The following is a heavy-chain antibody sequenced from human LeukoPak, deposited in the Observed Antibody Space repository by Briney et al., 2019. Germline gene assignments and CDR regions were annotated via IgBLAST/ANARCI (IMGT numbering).Heavy chain of an antibody. CDR3: AKVQLDPHYYYYYYMDV. CDR1: GGTFSSYA. J-gene: IGHJ6*03. D-gene: IGHD6-6*01. V-gene: IGHV1-69*05. Sequence: ASVKVSCKASGGTFSSYAISWVRQAPGQGLEWMGGIIPIFGTANYAQKFQGRVTITTDESTSTAYMELSSLRSEDTAVYYCAKVQLDPHYYYYYYMDVWGKGTTVTVSS. CDR2: IIPIFGTA.